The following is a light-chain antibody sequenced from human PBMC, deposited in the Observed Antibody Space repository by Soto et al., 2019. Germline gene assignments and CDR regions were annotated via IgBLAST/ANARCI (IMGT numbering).Light chain of an antibody. Sequence: DIQMTQSPSTLSASVGDRVTITCRASQSISSWLAWYQQKPGKAPKLLIYDASSLESGVPSRFSGSGSGTEFSLNITSLPPDDFATYYCQQYNSYPYTFGQGTKLEIK. J-gene: IGKJ2*01. CDR1: QSISSW. V-gene: IGKV1-5*01. CDR2: DAS. CDR3: QQYNSYPYT.